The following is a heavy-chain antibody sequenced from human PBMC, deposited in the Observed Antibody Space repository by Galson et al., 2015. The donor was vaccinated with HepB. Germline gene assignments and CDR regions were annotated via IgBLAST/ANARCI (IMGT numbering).Heavy chain of an antibody. D-gene: IGHD5-24*01. Sequence: SLRLSCAASGFTFSNYAFHWVRQAPGKGLEWVALISYDGINKYYADSLKGRFTISRDKSKNTLFLQMNNMRGEDTALYYCASLETRGMTTMPFDYWGQGTTVTVSS. V-gene: IGHV3-30-3*02. J-gene: IGHJ4*03. CDR2: ISYDGINK. CDR1: GFTFSNYA. CDR3: ASLETRGMTTMPFDY.